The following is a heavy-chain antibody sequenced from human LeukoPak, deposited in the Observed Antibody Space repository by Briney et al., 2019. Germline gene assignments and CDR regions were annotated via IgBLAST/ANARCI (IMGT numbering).Heavy chain of an antibody. CDR1: GFTFRSYW. J-gene: IGHJ4*02. V-gene: IGHV3-7*01. CDR2: IKQDGSEK. CDR3: ARDETQWTHYFDY. Sequence: GGSLRLSCAASGFTFRSYWMSWVRQAPGKGLEWVANIKQDGSEKYYVDSVKGRFTISRDNAKNSLYLQMNSLRAEDTAVYYCARDETQWTHYFDYWGQGTLVTVPS. D-gene: IGHD6-19*01.